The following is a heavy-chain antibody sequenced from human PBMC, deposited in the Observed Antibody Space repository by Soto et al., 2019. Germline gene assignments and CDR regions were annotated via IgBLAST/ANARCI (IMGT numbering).Heavy chain of an antibody. Sequence: QVQLVESGGGLVKPGGSLRLSCAASGFTFSDYYMSWIRQAPGKGLEWVSYISSSSSYTNYADSVKGRFTSSRYNAKTSRYRQRNSLRADDTAVYYCARYADILPGSDAFDIWGQGTMVTVSS. CDR3: ARYADILPGSDAFDI. CDR1: GFTFSDYY. CDR2: ISSSSSYT. V-gene: IGHV3-11*05. J-gene: IGHJ3*02. D-gene: IGHD3-9*01.